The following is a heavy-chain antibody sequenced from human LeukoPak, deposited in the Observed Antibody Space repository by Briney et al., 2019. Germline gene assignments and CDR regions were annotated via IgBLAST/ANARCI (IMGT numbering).Heavy chain of an antibody. CDR3: ARHRAVGGGHSTTWYTDY. V-gene: IGHV5-51*01. J-gene: IGHJ4*02. CDR1: GYSFSMYW. CDR2: IDPGDSEI. Sequence: GESLKISCQGLGYSFSMYWIGWVRHMPGKGLERMGVIDPGDSEITYSPSFQGHVTISVDKSVNTAYLQWSTLKASDTALYYCARHRAVGGGHSTTWYTDYWGQGTLVSVSS. D-gene: IGHD6-13*01.